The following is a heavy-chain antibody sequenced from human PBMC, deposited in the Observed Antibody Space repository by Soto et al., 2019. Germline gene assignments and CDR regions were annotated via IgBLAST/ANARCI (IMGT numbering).Heavy chain of an antibody. CDR2: ISTYNGDT. CDR1: GYTFTRSG. Sequence: ASVKASCKASGYTFTRSGISWVRQAPGQGLEWMGWISTYNGDTNYAQKYQGRVTMTTDTSTNTAYMEMSSLRSDDTAVYYCARIADCSTTSCSFPSRFHIRGYYYYYGLDVWGQGTTVTVSS. V-gene: IGHV1-18*01. J-gene: IGHJ6*02. CDR3: ARIADCSTTSCSFPSRFHIRGYYYYYGLDV. D-gene: IGHD2-2*01.